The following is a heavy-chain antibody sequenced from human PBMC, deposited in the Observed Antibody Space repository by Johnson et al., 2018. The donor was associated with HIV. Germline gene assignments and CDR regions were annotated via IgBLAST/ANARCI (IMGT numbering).Heavy chain of an antibody. Sequence: VQLVESGGGLVQPGGSLRLSCAASGFTVSYNYMNWVRQAPGKGLEWVSGIYWNGGRTAYADSVKGLFTISRDNAKNTLYLQMNSLRAEDTAVYYCARSIVVEGDDAFDIWGQGTMVTVSS. J-gene: IGHJ3*02. CDR3: ARSIVVEGDDAFDI. CDR1: GFTVSYNY. V-gene: IGHV3-20*04. D-gene: IGHD2-21*01. CDR2: IYWNGGRT.